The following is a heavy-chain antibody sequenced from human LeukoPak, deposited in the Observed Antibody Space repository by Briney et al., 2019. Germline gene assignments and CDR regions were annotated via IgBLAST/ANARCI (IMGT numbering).Heavy chain of an antibody. Sequence: GGSLRLSCAASGFTFSDYYMSWIRQAPGKGLEWVSCISSSGSTIYYADSVKGRFTISRDNAKNSLYLQMNSLRAEDTAVYYCARETTTVTSYYYYYMDVWGKGTTVTVSS. CDR3: ARETTTVTSYYYYYMDV. V-gene: IGHV3-11*04. J-gene: IGHJ6*03. D-gene: IGHD4-17*01. CDR1: GFTFSDYY. CDR2: ISSSGSTI.